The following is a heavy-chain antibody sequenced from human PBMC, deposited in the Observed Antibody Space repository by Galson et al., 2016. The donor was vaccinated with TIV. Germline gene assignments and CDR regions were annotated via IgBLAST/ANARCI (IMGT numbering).Heavy chain of an antibody. CDR1: GGTFSSYT. D-gene: IGHD2-15*01. CDR3: AREGGYSPGLGPFDY. Sequence: SVKVSCKASGGTFSSYTISWVRQAPGQGLEWMGRIIPMLGMANYAQKFQGRVTITADKSTSTAYMELSSLGSDDTAVYYCAREGGYSPGLGPFDYWGQGTLVTVSS. J-gene: IGHJ4*02. V-gene: IGHV1-69*04. CDR2: IIPMLGMA.